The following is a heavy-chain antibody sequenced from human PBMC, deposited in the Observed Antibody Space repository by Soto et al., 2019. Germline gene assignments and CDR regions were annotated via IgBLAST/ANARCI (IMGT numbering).Heavy chain of an antibody. CDR1: GFTFRTYW. Sequence: LRLSCVASGFTFRTYWMSWIRQAPRKGLEWLSYISPGSRYPAYADSVKGRFTISRDNAKKSLYLQMMSLTAEDTAIYYCVRGGGGGLFDPWGQGTMVTVSS. J-gene: IGHJ5*02. CDR2: ISPGSRYP. V-gene: IGHV3-11*06. D-gene: IGHD2-15*01. CDR3: VRGGGGGLFDP.